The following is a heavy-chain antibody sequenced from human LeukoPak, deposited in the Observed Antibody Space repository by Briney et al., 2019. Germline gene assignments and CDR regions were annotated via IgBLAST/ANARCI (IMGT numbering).Heavy chain of an antibody. J-gene: IGHJ3*02. CDR2: ISAYNGNT. CDR3: ARGRGRDGPRGAFDI. Sequence: ASVKVSCKASGYTFTSYGISWVRQAPGQGLEWMGWISAYNGNTNYAQKLQGRVTMTTDTSASTAYMELRSLRSDDTAVYYCARGRGRDGPRGAFDIWGQGTMVTVSS. D-gene: IGHD5-24*01. CDR1: GYTFTSYG. V-gene: IGHV1-18*01.